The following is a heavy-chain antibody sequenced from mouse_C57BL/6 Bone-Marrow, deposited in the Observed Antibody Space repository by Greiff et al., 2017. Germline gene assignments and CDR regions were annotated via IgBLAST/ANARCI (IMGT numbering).Heavy chain of an antibody. D-gene: IGHD1-1*01. CDR2: IYPRSGNT. Sequence: QQSCKASGYTFTSYGISWVKQRTGQGLEWIGVIYPRSGNTYYNEKFKGKATLTADKSSSTAYMELRSLTSEDSAVYFCAEFISGYFDYWGQGTTLTGSS. CDR1: GYTFTSYG. V-gene: IGHV1-81*01. CDR3: AEFISGYFDY. J-gene: IGHJ2*01.